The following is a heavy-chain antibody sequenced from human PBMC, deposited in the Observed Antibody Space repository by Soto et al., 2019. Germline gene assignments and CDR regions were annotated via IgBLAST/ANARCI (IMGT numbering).Heavy chain of an antibody. CDR2: IYPGDSDT. V-gene: IGHV5-51*01. CDR3: AESIFYYGMDV. J-gene: IGHJ6*02. Sequence: PGESLKISCKGSGYTFTNYWIGWVRQMPGKGLEWMGIIYPGDSDTKYNPSFQGQVTISADKSITTTYLRWTSLKASDTEIYYCAESIFYYGMDVWGQGTTVTVSS. CDR1: GYTFTNYW. D-gene: IGHD3-3*01.